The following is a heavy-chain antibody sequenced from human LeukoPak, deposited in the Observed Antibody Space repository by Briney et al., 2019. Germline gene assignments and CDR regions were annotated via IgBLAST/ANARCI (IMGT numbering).Heavy chain of an antibody. D-gene: IGHD5-18*01. CDR1: GYTFTGYY. J-gene: IGHJ4*02. CDR2: INPNSGGT. V-gene: IGHV1-2*02. Sequence: ASVKVSCKASGYTFTGYYMHWVRQAPGQGLEWMGWINPNSGGTNYAQKFQGRVTMTRDTSISTAYMELSRLRSDDTAAYYCARAGQRGYSYGPAPLSDYWGQGTLVTVSS. CDR3: ARAGQRGYSYGPAPLSDY.